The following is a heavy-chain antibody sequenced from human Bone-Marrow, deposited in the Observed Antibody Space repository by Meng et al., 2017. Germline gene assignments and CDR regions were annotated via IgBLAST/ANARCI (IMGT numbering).Heavy chain of an antibody. Sequence: ASVKVSCKASGYTFPDYWLHWVRRAPGQGLEWMGRINPKSGDTHYAQRFQGRVTMTGDTSISTAYMELSGLRSDDTAMYYCARDEDISAAGYLLGDFWGQGTTVTVSS. V-gene: IGHV1-2*06. D-gene: IGHD6-13*01. CDR2: INPKSGDT. J-gene: IGHJ6*02. CDR1: GYTFPDYW. CDR3: ARDEDISAAGYLLGDF.